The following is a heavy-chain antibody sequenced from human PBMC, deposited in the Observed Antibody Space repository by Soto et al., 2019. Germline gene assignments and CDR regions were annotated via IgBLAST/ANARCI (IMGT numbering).Heavy chain of an antibody. V-gene: IGHV4-31*03. CDR1: GGSISSGGYY. CDR3: ARAGDYYDSSGQAYYFDY. D-gene: IGHD3-22*01. J-gene: IGHJ4*02. CDR2: IYYSGST. Sequence: PSETLSLTCTVSGGSISSGGYYWSWIRQHPGKGLEWIGYIYYSGSTYYNPSLKSRVTISVDTSKNQFSLKLSSVTAADTAVYYCARAGDYYDSSGQAYYFDYWGQGTLVTVSS.